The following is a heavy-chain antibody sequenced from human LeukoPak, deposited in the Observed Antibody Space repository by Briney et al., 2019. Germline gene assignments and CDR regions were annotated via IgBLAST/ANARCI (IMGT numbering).Heavy chain of an antibody. CDR3: AKWYHATAYYYGMDV. Sequence: PGGSLRLSCAASGFTFSSYGMHWVRQAPGKGLEWVAVISYDGSNKYYADSVKGRFTISRDNSKNTLYLQMNSLRAEDTAVYYCAKWYHATAYYYGMDVWGQGTTVTVSS. V-gene: IGHV3-30*18. CDR2: ISYDGSNK. D-gene: IGHD1-26*01. J-gene: IGHJ6*02. CDR1: GFTFSSYG.